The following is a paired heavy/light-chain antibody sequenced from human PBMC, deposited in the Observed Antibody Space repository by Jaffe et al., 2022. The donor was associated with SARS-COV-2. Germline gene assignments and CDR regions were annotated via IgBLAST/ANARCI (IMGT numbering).Heavy chain of an antibody. CDR2: IYHNGDT. V-gene: IGHV4-31*03. D-gene: IGHD5-12*01. CDR1: GGRVSSRDSY. CDR3: ARLPLDGSNAFDY. Sequence: QVQLQESGPGLVKPSQTLSLTCTVSGGRVSSRDSYWTWIRQHPPKGLEWIGYIYHNGDTYFNPSLRSRLTMSVDTSKNEFSLKLTSVTAADTGVYFCARLPLDGSNAFDYWGQGTLVTVSS. J-gene: IGHJ4*01.
Light chain of an antibody. Sequence: QSVLTQPPSVSGAPGQTVTISCTGSSSNIGAGYDVHWYQQLPGTAPKLVIYANTNRPSGVPDRFSASKSGASASLAITGLLAEDEADYYCLSYDGTVRIFGGGTKVTVL. CDR1: SSNIGAGYD. CDR2: ANT. J-gene: IGLJ2*01. V-gene: IGLV1-40*01. CDR3: LSYDGTVRI.